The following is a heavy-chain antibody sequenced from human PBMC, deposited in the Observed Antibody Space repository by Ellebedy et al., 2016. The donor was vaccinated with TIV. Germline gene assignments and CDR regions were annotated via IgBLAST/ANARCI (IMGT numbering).Heavy chain of an antibody. CDR3: ARPTYDYSNFGFMDV. Sequence: SETLSLTXTVSGGSINNSYWTWIRQSPGKGLEWIGYINYRGSTNYNPSLKSRVTISVDTSKNQFSLKLSSVTAADTAVYYCARPTYDYSNFGFMDVWGKGTTVTVSS. J-gene: IGHJ6*03. CDR1: GGSINNSY. CDR2: INYRGST. V-gene: IGHV4-59*08. D-gene: IGHD4-11*01.